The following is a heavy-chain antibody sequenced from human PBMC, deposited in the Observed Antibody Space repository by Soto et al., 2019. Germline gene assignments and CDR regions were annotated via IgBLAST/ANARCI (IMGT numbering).Heavy chain of an antibody. CDR1: GFTFSDYY. CDR3: ARGRGAAADYFDF. J-gene: IGHJ4*02. D-gene: IGHD6-13*01. Sequence: QVQLVESGGGLVKPGGSLRLSCAVSGFTFSDYYMTWIRQAPGKGLEWVSYISSSTSHTNYADSVKGRFTISRDNAKNSLFLQTNSLRAEDTAVYYCARGRGAAADYFDFWGQGPLVTVSS. CDR2: ISSSTSHT. V-gene: IGHV3-11*05.